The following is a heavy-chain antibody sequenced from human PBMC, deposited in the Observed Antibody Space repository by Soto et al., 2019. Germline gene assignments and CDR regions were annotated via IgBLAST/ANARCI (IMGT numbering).Heavy chain of an antibody. V-gene: IGHV4-4*02. CDR1: GVSITNTNW. D-gene: IGHD2-2*01. CDR2: IFHSGST. J-gene: IGHJ5*02. Sequence: PSETPSLTCAISGVSITNTNWWTWVRQPPGKGLEWIGEIFHSGSTNYNPSLKNRVTMSVDKSRNEFSLKVTSVTAADTATYYCARVAQGKCSGSRCYRWFDPWGQGTLVTVSS. CDR3: ARVAQGKCSGSRCYRWFDP.